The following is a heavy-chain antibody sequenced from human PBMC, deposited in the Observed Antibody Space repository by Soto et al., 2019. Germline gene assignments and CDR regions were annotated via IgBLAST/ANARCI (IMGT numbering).Heavy chain of an antibody. D-gene: IGHD3-3*01. Sequence: QVQLVQSGAEVKKPGSSVKVSCKASGGTFSSYAISWVRQAPGQGLEWMGGIIPIFGTANYAQKFQGRVTITADESTSTAYMELSSLRSEDTAVYYCVRGERITIFGVVIIGGMDVWGQGTTVTVSS. J-gene: IGHJ6*02. CDR1: GGTFSSYA. CDR2: IIPIFGTA. CDR3: VRGERITIFGVVIIGGMDV. V-gene: IGHV1-69*01.